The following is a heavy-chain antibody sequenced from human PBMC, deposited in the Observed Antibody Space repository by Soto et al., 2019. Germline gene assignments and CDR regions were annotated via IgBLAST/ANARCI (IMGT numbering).Heavy chain of an antibody. J-gene: IGHJ4*02. Sequence: ASVKVSCKASGYTFTSYDINWVRQATGQGLEWMGWMNPNSGNTGYAQKFQGRVTMTRNTSISTAYMELSSLRSEDTAVYYCARGSPLVLRFLGWSPDYWGQGTLVSISS. D-gene: IGHD3-3*01. CDR2: MNPNSGNT. CDR1: GYTFTSYD. V-gene: IGHV1-8*01. CDR3: ARGSPLVLRFLGWSPDY.